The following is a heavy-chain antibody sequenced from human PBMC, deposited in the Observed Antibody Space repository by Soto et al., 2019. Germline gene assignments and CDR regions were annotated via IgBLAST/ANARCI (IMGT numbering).Heavy chain of an antibody. D-gene: IGHD2-2*01. Sequence: SETLSLTCAAYGGSFSGYYWSWIRQPPGKGLEWIGEINHSGSTNYNPSLKSRVTISVDTSKNQFSLKLSSVTAADTAVYYCARKSFVVPAAMRVGWFDPWGQGTLVTVSS. J-gene: IGHJ5*02. V-gene: IGHV4-34*01. CDR1: GGSFSGYY. CDR3: ARKSFVVPAAMRVGWFDP. CDR2: INHSGST.